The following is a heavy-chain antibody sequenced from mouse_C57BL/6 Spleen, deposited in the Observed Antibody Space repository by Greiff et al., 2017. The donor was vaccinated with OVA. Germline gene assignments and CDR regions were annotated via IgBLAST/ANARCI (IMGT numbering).Heavy chain of an antibody. V-gene: IGHV2-6-1*01. J-gene: IGHJ4*01. CDR2: IWSDGST. CDR3: ARHGQGSNRNAMDY. D-gene: IGHD1-1*01. CDR1: GFSLTSYG. Sequence: VQLVESGPGLVAPSQSLSITCTVSGFSLTSYGVHWVRQPPGKGLEWMVVIWSDGSTTYNSALKSRLSISKDNSKSQVFLKMNSLQTDDTAMYYCARHGQGSNRNAMDYWGQGTSVTVSS.